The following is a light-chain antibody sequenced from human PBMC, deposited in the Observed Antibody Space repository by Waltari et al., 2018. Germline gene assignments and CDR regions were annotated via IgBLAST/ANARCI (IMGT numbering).Light chain of an antibody. J-gene: IGLJ3*02. Sequence: QSVLTPPPSTSGTPGQRLTIPCSGSSSNIGPSSVYWYHQLPGTAPKLLIYRNNQRPSGVPDRFSGSKSGTSASLAISGLRSEDEADYYCATWDDSLTAWVFGGGTKLTVL. CDR1: SSNIGPSS. CDR2: RNN. CDR3: ATWDDSLTAWV. V-gene: IGLV1-47*01.